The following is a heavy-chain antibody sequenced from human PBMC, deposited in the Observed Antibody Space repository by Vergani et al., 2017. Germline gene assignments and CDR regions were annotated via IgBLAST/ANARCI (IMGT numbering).Heavy chain of an antibody. CDR3: ARNPKMGHQLLRSYNWFDP. V-gene: IGHV4-31*03. Sequence: QVQLQESGPGLVKPSQTLSLTCTVSGGSISSGGYYWSWIRQHPGKGLEWIGYIYYSGSTYYNPSLKGRVTISVDTSKNQFSLKLSSVTAADTAVYYCARNPKMGHQLLRSYNWFDPWGQGTLVTVSS. J-gene: IGHJ5*02. CDR2: IYYSGST. D-gene: IGHD2-2*01. CDR1: GGSISSGGYY.